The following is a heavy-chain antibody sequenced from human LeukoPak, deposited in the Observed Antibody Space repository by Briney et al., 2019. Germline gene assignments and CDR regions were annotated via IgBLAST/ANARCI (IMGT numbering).Heavy chain of an antibody. CDR2: INHSGST. CDR3: ARICYPTIKYFDL. V-gene: IGHV4-34*01. D-gene: IGHD5-24*01. J-gene: IGHJ2*01. Sequence: SETLSLTCAVYGGSFSGYYWGWIRQPPGKGLEWIGEINHSGSTNYNPSLKSRVTISVDTSKNQFSLKLSSVTAADTAVYYCARICYPTIKYFDLWGRGTLVTVSS. CDR1: GGSFSGYY.